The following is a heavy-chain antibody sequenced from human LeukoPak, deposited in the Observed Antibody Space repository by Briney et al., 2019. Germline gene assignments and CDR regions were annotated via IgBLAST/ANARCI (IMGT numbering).Heavy chain of an antibody. Sequence: SETLSLTCTVSGGSISSYYWSWIRQLPGKGLEWIGYIYYSGSTNYNPSLKSRVTISVDTSKNQFSLKLSSVTAADTAVYYCARSGSSWYHPVDYWGQGTLVTVSS. CDR3: ARSGSSWYHPVDY. J-gene: IGHJ4*02. V-gene: IGHV4-59*08. D-gene: IGHD6-13*01. CDR2: IYYSGST. CDR1: GGSISSYY.